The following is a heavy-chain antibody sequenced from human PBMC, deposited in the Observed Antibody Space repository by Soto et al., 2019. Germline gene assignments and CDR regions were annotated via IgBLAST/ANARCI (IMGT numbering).Heavy chain of an antibody. V-gene: IGHV1-58*01. CDR3: AADLGDGAPKLYYGMDV. D-gene: IGHD1-26*01. J-gene: IGHJ6*02. CDR2: IVVGSGNT. Sequence: KVPLKASGFPFTSSALQWVRQARGQRLEWIGWIVVGSGNTNYAQKFQERVTITRDMSTSTAYMELSSLRSEDTAVYYCAADLGDGAPKLYYGMDVWGQGTTVTVSS. CDR1: GFPFTSSA.